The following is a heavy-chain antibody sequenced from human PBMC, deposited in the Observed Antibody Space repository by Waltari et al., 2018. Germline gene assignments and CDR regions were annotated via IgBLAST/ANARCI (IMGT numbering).Heavy chain of an antibody. J-gene: IGHJ3*01. D-gene: IGHD1-1*01. CDR1: GFTFNSYW. CDR2: KNPAGSGK. V-gene: IGHV3-7*01. CDR3: ARETTGVGFDF. Sequence: RLVESGGALVQPGGSLRLSCAASGFTFNSYWMSWVRQAPGKGREWVANKNPAGSGKYYVDSVKGRFTISRDNARNSVYLQMNSLRAEDTAVYHCARETTGVGFDFWGQGTMVTVSS.